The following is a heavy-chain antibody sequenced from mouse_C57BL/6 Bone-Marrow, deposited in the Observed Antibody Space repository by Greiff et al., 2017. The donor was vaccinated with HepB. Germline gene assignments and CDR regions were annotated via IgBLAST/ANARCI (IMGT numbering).Heavy chain of an antibody. J-gene: IGHJ2*01. V-gene: IGHV1-62-2*01. CDR2: FYPGSGRI. CDR3: ARHGEGTNYEYFDY. Sequence: VQLQESGAELVKPGASVKLSCKASGYTFTEYTIHWVKQRSGKGLEWIGWFYPGSGRITYNEKFKDKAPLTADKSSSTVYMELSRLTSEDSAVYFCARHGEGTNYEYFDYWGQGTTLTVSS. D-gene: IGHD2-1*01. CDR1: GYTFTEYT.